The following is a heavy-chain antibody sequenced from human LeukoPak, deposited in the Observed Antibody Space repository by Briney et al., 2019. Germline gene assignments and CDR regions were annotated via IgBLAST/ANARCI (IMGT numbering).Heavy chain of an antibody. Sequence: SETLSLTCTVSGGSVSSGSYYWSWIRQPPGKGLEWIGYIYHSGRTYYNPSLKSRVTISIDRSKNQFSLKLSSVTAADTAVYYCARDLLWFGEAYFDYWGQGTLATVSS. J-gene: IGHJ4*02. CDR1: GGSVSSGSYY. CDR3: ARDLLWFGEAYFDY. V-gene: IGHV4-30-2*01. CDR2: IYHSGRT. D-gene: IGHD3-10*01.